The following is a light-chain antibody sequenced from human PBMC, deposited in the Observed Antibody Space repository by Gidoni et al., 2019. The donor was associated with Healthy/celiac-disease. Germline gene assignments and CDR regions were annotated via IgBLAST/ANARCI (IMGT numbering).Light chain of an antibody. Sequence: DIVMTQSPLSLPVTPVEPASISCRSSQSLLHSNGYNYLDWYLQKPGQSPQLLIYLGSNRASGVPDRFSGSGSGTDFTLKISRVEAEDVGVYYCMQALQTPVTFGQGTKVEIK. CDR2: LGS. J-gene: IGKJ1*01. CDR1: QSLLHSNGYNY. CDR3: MQALQTPVT. V-gene: IGKV2-28*01.